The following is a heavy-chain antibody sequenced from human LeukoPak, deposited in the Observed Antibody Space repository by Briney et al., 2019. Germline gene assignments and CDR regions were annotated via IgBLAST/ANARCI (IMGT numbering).Heavy chain of an antibody. J-gene: IGHJ6*03. V-gene: IGHV3-74*01. CDR3: ARVRGDYLYYMDV. CDR2: INSDGSST. Sequence: GGSLRLSCAASRFTFSTYWMHWVRQAPGKGLVWVSRINSDGSSTGYADSVKGRFTISRDNAKNTLYLQMNSLRAEDTALYYCARVRGDYLYYMDVWGKGTTVTVSS. CDR1: RFTFSTYW.